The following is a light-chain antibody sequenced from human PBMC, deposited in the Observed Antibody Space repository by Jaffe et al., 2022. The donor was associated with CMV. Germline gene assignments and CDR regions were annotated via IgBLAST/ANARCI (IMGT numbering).Light chain of an antibody. V-gene: IGKV3-15*01. CDR3: QQYNNWPPTWT. J-gene: IGKJ1*01. CDR2: GAS. CDR1: QSVSIN. Sequence: EILMTQSPATLSVSPGEKATLSCRASQSVSINLAWYQQIPGQAPRLLIYGASTRATGIPARFSGSGSGTEFTLTISSLQSEDFAAYYCQQYNNWPPTWTFGQGTKVEIK.